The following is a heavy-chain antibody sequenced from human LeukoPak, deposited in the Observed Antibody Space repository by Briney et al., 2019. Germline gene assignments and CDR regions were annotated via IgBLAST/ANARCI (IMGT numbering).Heavy chain of an antibody. CDR1: GFTFSSYA. Sequence: GGSLRLSCAASGFTFSSYAMSWVRQAPGKGLEWVPAISGSGGGTYYADSVKGRFTISRDNSKNTLYLQMNSLRAEDTAVYYCAKGGWVGYCSSTSCYWGFDYWGQGTLVTVSS. CDR3: AKGGWVGYCSSTSCYWGFDY. D-gene: IGHD2-2*01. J-gene: IGHJ4*02. V-gene: IGHV3-23*01. CDR2: ISGSGGGT.